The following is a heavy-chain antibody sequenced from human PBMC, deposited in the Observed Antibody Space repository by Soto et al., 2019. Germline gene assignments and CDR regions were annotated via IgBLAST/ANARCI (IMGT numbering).Heavy chain of an antibody. CDR2: IYASGST. Sequence: PSLTCTVSGGSISTYYWSWIRQPAGKGLEWIGRIYASGSTNYNPSLKSRVTMSVATSKNQFSLKLSSVTAADTAVYYCARGGMVIIPTATAFDYWGQGTLVTVSS. V-gene: IGHV4-4*07. CDR1: GGSISTYY. D-gene: IGHD2-2*01. CDR3: ARGGMVIIPTATAFDY. J-gene: IGHJ4*02.